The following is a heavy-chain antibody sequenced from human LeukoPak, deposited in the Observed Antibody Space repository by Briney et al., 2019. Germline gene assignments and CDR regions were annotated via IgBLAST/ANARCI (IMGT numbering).Heavy chain of an antibody. CDR1: GFTFSSYS. D-gene: IGHD3-10*01. CDR3: ARGSGPPGDY. J-gene: IGHJ4*02. CDR2: ISSSSSYI. Sequence: PGGSLRLSCAASGFTFSSYSMNWVRQAPGKGLEWVSSISSSSSYIYYADSVKGRFTISRDNAKGSLYLQMNSLRAEDTAAYYCARGSGPPGDYWGQGTLVTVSS. V-gene: IGHV3-21*01.